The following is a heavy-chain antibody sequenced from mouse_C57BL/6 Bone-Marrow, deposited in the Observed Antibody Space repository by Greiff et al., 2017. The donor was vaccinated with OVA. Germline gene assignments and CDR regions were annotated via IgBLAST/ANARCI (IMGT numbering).Heavy chain of an antibody. J-gene: IGHJ1*03. CDR3: TISTTVVATRYFDV. V-gene: IGHV14-4*01. Sequence: VQLQQSGAELVRPGASVKLSCTASGFNIKDDYMHWVKQRPEQGLEWIGWIDPENGDTEYASKFQGKATITADTSSNTAYLQLSSLTSEDTAVYYCTISTTVVATRYFDVWGTGTTVTVSS. CDR1: GFNIKDDY. CDR2: IDPENGDT. D-gene: IGHD1-1*01.